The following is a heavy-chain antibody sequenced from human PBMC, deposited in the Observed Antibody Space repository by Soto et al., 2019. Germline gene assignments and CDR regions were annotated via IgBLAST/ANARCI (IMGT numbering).Heavy chain of an antibody. Sequence: GGSLRLSCAASGFTFSSAWMSWVRQAPGKGLEWVGRIKSKTDGGTTDYAAPVKGRLTISRDDSKNTLYLQMNSLKTEDTAVYYCTTDMGVWALIDYWGQGTLVTVSS. CDR2: IKSKTDGGTT. V-gene: IGHV3-15*01. CDR3: TTDMGVWALIDY. CDR1: GFTFSSAW. D-gene: IGHD3-10*01. J-gene: IGHJ4*02.